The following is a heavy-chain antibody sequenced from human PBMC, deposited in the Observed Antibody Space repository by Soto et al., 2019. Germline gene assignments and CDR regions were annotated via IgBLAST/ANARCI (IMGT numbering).Heavy chain of an antibody. Sequence: ASVKVSCKASGYTFTGYYMHWVRQAPGQGLEWMGWINPNSGGTNYAQKFQGWVTMTRDTSISTAYMELSRLRSDDTAVYYCARYSSSWPVDDAFDIWGQGTMVTVS. CDR2: INPNSGGT. CDR3: ARYSSSWPVDDAFDI. V-gene: IGHV1-2*04. D-gene: IGHD6-13*01. CDR1: GYTFTGYY. J-gene: IGHJ3*02.